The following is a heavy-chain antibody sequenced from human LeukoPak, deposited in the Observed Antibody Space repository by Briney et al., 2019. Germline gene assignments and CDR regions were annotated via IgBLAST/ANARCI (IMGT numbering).Heavy chain of an antibody. Sequence: ASVKVSCKASGYTFTSYAMNWVRQAPGQRLEWMGLINPGGDNTDYAQNFQGRLTMTSDTSARTVYMELSSLRSDDTAVYYCARIRDGYNDAYDIWGQGTLVTVPS. CDR1: GYTFTSYA. V-gene: IGHV1-46*01. CDR2: INPGGDNT. CDR3: ARIRDGYNDAYDI. D-gene: IGHD5-24*01. J-gene: IGHJ3*02.